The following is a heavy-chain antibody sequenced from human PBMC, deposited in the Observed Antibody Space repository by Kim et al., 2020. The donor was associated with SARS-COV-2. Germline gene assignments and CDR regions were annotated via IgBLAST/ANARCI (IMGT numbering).Heavy chain of an antibody. J-gene: IGHJ4*02. CDR3: AKVPLLRYFDWLYELDY. Sequence: GGSLRLSCAASGFTFSSYGMHWVRQAPGKGLEWVAVISYDGSNKYYADSVKGRFTISRDNSKNTLYLQMNSLRAEDTAVYYCAKVPLLRYFDWLYELDYWGQGTLVTVSS. V-gene: IGHV3-30*18. CDR2: ISYDGSNK. CDR1: GFTFSSYG. D-gene: IGHD3-9*01.